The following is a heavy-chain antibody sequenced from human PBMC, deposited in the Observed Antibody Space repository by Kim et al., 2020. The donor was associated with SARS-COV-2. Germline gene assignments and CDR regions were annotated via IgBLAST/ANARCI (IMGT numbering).Heavy chain of an antibody. CDR2: ISENGDTS. V-gene: IGHV3-23*01. Sequence: GGSLRLSCAASGFTFTHFPLSWVRQAPRKGLEWVSTISENGDTSYYADSVKGRFTISRDNSKNMVYLQMHSLRAEDTAIYYCAKTNSFDFGGQGTRVLVPT. CDR1: GFTFTHFP. CDR3: AKTNSFDF. J-gene: IGHJ4*02.